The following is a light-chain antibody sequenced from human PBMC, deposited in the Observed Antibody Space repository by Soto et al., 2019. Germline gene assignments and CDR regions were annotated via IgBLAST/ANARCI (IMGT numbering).Light chain of an antibody. CDR1: QGLGSN. CDR2: GAS. J-gene: IGKJ1*01. Sequence: EIVMTQSPATLSVSPGDRATLSCRASQGLGSNLVWYQHKPGQAPRLLIYGASTRATGIPVRFSGSGSGTEFTPPISSLQSEDFAVYYCQQYNNWPRTFGQGTKVEIK. CDR3: QQYNNWPRT. V-gene: IGKV3-15*01.